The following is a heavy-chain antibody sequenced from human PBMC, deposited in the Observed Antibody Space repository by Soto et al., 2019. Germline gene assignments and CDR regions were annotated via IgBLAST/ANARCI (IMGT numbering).Heavy chain of an antibody. CDR2: IWYDGSNK. J-gene: IGHJ5*02. D-gene: IGHD2-8*02. CDR3: ARAVTGVYNWFDP. V-gene: IGHV3-33*01. Sequence: QVQLVESGGGVVQPGRSLRLSCAASGFTFSSYGMHWVRQAPGKGLEWVAVIWYDGSNKYYADSVKGRFTISRDNSKNTLYLQMNSRRAEDTAVYYCARAVTGVYNWFDPWGQGTLVTVSS. CDR1: GFTFSSYG.